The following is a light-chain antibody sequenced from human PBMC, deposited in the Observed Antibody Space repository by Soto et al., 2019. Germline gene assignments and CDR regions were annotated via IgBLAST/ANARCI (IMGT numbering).Light chain of an antibody. CDR1: QSVLYSSNNKNY. V-gene: IGKV4-1*01. CDR2: WAS. Sequence: DIVMTQSPDSLAVSLGERATINCKSSQSVLYSSNNKNYLAWYQQKPGQPPKLLISWASTRESGVPGRFSGSGSGTDFTLTITSLQAEDVAVYYCQQFYSTLTFGPGTRVDIK. CDR3: QQFYSTLT. J-gene: IGKJ3*01.